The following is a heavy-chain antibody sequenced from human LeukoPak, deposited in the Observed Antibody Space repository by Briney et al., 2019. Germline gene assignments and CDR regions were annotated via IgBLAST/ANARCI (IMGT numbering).Heavy chain of an antibody. CDR3: ATHLLGVDIVVVVSPSRAAFDI. V-gene: IGHV1-69*01. CDR1: GGTFRSYA. CDR2: IIPIFGTA. Sequence: SDKVPCKASGGTFRSYAIMWLRPAARQGLAWMGGIIPIFGTANYAHKPQGRVTITADASTSTAYMELSSLRSEDTAVYYCATHLLGVDIVVVVSPSRAAFDIWGQGTMVTVSS. D-gene: IGHD2-15*01. J-gene: IGHJ3*02.